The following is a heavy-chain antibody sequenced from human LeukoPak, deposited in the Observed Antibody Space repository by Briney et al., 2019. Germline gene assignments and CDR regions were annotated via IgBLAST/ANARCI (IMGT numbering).Heavy chain of an antibody. CDR1: GFTFSSYS. CDR2: ISSSSSTI. J-gene: IGHJ5*02. D-gene: IGHD3-10*01. CDR3: ARDVILWFGELP. Sequence: GSLRLSCAASGFTFSSYSMNWVRQAPGKGLEWVSYISSSSSTIYYADSVKGRFTISRDNAKNSLYLQMNSLRAEDTAVYYCARDVILWFGELPWGQGTLVTVSS. V-gene: IGHV3-48*04.